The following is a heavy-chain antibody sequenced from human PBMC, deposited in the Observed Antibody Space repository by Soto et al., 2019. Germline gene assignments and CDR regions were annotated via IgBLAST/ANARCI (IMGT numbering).Heavy chain of an antibody. Sequence: GESLNISCQVSGYTFTIYWIGWVRQMPGKGLEWMGIIYPSDSGTRYSPSFQGQVTISADQSINTAYLQWDSLKASDTAIYYCARQGSIANRGNSLDLWGQGTPVTGSS. CDR2: IYPSDSGT. V-gene: IGHV5-51*01. J-gene: IGHJ5*02. CDR3: ARQGSIANRGNSLDL. D-gene: IGHD6-6*01. CDR1: GYTFTIYW.